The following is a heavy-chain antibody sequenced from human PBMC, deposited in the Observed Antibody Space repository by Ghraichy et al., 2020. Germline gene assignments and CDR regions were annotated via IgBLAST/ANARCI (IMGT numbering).Heavy chain of an antibody. CDR2: IIPIFGTA. J-gene: IGHJ4*02. D-gene: IGHD2-15*01. CDR3: ARAKCSGGSCYPFDY. CDR1: GGTFSSYA. V-gene: IGHV1-69*13. Sequence: SVKVSCKASGGTFSSYAISWVRQAPGQGLEWMGGIIPIFGTANYAQKFQGRVTITADESTSTAYMELSSLRSEDTAVYCWARAKCSGGSCYPFDYWGQGTLVTVAS.